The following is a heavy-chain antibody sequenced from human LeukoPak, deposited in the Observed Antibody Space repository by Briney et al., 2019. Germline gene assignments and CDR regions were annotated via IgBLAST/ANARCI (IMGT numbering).Heavy chain of an antibody. CDR1: GGSISSSSYY. Sequence: PSETLSLTCTVSGGSISSSSYYWGWIRQPPGKGLEWIGSIYYSGSTYYNPSLKSRVTISVDTSKSQFSLKLSSVTAADTAVYYCARQGLWFGEALFDYWGQGTLVTVSS. CDR2: IYYSGST. CDR3: ARQGLWFGEALFDY. J-gene: IGHJ4*02. D-gene: IGHD3-10*01. V-gene: IGHV4-39*01.